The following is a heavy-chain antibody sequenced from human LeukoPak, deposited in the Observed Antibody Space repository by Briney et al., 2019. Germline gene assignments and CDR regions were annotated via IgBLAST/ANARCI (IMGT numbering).Heavy chain of an antibody. J-gene: IGHJ4*02. CDR1: GGSFSGYY. Sequence: SETLSLTCAVYGGSFSGYYWSWIRQPPGKGLEWIGEINHSGSTNYNPSLKSRVTISVDTPKNQFSLKLSSVTAADTAVYYCASPVNWNYGSPWGQGTLVTVSS. CDR2: INHSGST. D-gene: IGHD1-7*01. V-gene: IGHV4-34*01. CDR3: ASPVNWNYGSP.